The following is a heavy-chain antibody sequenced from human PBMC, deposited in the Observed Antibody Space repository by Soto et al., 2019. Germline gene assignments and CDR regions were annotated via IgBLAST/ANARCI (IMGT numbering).Heavy chain of an antibody. D-gene: IGHD4-17*01. CDR1: GFIFSNHA. J-gene: IGHJ5*02. CDR2: ISRDGTTQ. Sequence: QVQLVESGGGVVHPGTSMRLSCEASGFIFSNHAMHWVRQAPGRGLEWVASISRDGTTQYYANSVKGRFTISRYDSHNTVYLQMNSLRSDDTGVFYCARDRSYGSLSYWFDPWGQGTLVTVSS. CDR3: ARDRSYGSLSYWFDP. V-gene: IGHV3-30-3*01.